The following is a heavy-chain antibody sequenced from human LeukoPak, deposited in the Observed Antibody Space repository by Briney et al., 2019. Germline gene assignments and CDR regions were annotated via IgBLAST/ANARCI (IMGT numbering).Heavy chain of an antibody. Sequence: PSETLSLTCTVSGGSISSYYWSWIRQPAGKGLEWIGRIYTSGSTNYNPSLKSRVTMSVDTSKNQLSLKLSSVTAADTAVYYCARDIGAGSTSFIPADYWGQGTLVTVSS. CDR2: IYTSGST. CDR3: ARDIGAGSTSFIPADY. J-gene: IGHJ4*02. V-gene: IGHV4-4*07. CDR1: GGSISSYY. D-gene: IGHD2-2*01.